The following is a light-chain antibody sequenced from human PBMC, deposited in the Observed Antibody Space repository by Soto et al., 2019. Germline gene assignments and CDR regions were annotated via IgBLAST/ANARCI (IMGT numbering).Light chain of an antibody. Sequence: EIVLTQSPGTLSLSPGERATLSCRASQSVSSSYLAWYQQKPGQAPRLLIYGASSRATGIPDRFIGSGSGTDFTLTISRLEPEDFALYYCQQYGSSPPWTFGQGTKVEIK. CDR1: QSVSSSY. V-gene: IGKV3-20*01. J-gene: IGKJ1*01. CDR2: GAS. CDR3: QQYGSSPPWT.